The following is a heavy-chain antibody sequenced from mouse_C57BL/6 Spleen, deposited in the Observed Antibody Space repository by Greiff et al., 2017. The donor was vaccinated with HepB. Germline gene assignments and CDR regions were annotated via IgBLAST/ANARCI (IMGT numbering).Heavy chain of an antibody. D-gene: IGHD2-5*01. V-gene: IGHV1-82*01. J-gene: IGHJ3*01. CDR1: GYAFSSSW. Sequence: VQLQQSGPELVKPGASVKISCKASGYAFSSSWMNWVKQRPGKGLEWIGRIYPGDGDTNYNGKFKGKATLTADKSSSTAYMQLSSLTSEDSAVYFCAPSYYSNSWFAYWGQGTLVTVSA. CDR3: APSYYSNSWFAY. CDR2: IYPGDGDT.